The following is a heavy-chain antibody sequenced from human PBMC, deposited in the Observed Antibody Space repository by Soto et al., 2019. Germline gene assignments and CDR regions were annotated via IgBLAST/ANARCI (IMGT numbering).Heavy chain of an antibody. CDR1: VFSLRDHA. CDR2: ISGSEDRT. J-gene: IGHJ4*02. V-gene: IGHV3-23*01. Sequence: GGSLRLSCASSVFSLRDHALSWVRQAAGGGLEWVSGISGSEDRTNYADFVRGRFIISKDRAKNTLYLDMSGLRVDDTAVYFCGRTYTGGWGQGTLVTVSS. CDR3: GRTYTGG. D-gene: IGHD3-10*01.